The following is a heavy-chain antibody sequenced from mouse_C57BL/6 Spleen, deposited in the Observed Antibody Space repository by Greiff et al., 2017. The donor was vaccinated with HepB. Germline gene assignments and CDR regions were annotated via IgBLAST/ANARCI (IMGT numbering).Heavy chain of an antibody. D-gene: IGHD1-1*01. V-gene: IGHV1-26*01. CDR3: GRPEYGSSYGWYFDV. CDR2: INPNNGGT. Sequence: EVQLQQSGPELVKPGASVKISCKASGYTFTDYYMNWVKQSHGKSLEWIGDINPNNGGTSYNQKFKGKATLTVDKSTSTAYMELRSLTSEDSAVYYCGRPEYGSSYGWYFDVWGTGTTVTVSS. CDR1: GYTFTDYY. J-gene: IGHJ1*03.